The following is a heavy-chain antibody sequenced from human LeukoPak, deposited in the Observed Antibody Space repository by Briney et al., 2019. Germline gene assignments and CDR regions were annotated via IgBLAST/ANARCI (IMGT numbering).Heavy chain of an antibody. V-gene: IGHV1-24*01. D-gene: IGHD2-2*01. CDR3: ATGLPAAKDADAFDI. CDR2: FDPEDGET. J-gene: IGHJ3*02. CDR1: GYTLTELS. Sequence: ASVKVSCKVSGYTLTELSMHWVRQAPGKGLEWMGGFDPEDGETIYAQKFQGRVTMTEDTSTDTAYMELSSLRSEDTAVYYCATGLPAAKDADAFDICGQGTMVTVSS.